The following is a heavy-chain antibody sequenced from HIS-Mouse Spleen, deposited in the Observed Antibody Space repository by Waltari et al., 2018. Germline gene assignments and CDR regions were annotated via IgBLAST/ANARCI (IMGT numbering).Heavy chain of an antibody. D-gene: IGHD4-17*01. Sequence: QVQLQQWGAGLLKPSETLSLTCAVYGGSFSGYYWSWIRQPPGKGLEWIGEINHSGSTNSNPSLKSRVTISVDTSKNQFSLKLGSVTAADTAVYYCARGPLGDYYYYGMDVWGQGTTVTVSS. J-gene: IGHJ6*02. CDR3: ARGPLGDYYYYGMDV. V-gene: IGHV4-34*01. CDR2: INHSGST. CDR1: GGSFSGYY.